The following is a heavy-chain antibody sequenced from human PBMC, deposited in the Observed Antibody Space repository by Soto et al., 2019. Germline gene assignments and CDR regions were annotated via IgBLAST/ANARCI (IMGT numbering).Heavy chain of an antibody. CDR1: GYTFTSYY. CDR3: ARDSPGSGSYHYGMDV. J-gene: IGHJ6*02. Sequence: ASVKVSCKASGYTFTSYYMHWARQAPGQGLEWMGIINPSGGSISYAQKFQGRVTMTRDTSTSTVYMELSSLRSEDTAVYYCARDSPGSGSYHYGMDVWGQGTTVTVSS. V-gene: IGHV1-46*01. CDR2: INPSGGSI. D-gene: IGHD1-26*01.